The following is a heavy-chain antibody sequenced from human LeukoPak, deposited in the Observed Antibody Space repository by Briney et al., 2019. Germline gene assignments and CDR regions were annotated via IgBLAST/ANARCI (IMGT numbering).Heavy chain of an antibody. D-gene: IGHD3-10*01. V-gene: IGHV3-30*03. CDR3: ARGPYGSGSTIDY. CDR1: GFTFSSYG. Sequence: GRSLRLFCAASGFTFSSYGMHWVRQAPGKGLEWVAVISYDGSNKYYADSVKGRFTISRDNSKNTLYLQMNSLRAEDTAVYYCARGPYGSGSTIDYWGQGTLVTVSS. CDR2: ISYDGSNK. J-gene: IGHJ4*02.